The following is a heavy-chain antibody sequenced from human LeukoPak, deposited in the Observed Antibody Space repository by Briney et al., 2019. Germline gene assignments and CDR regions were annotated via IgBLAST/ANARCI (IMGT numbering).Heavy chain of an antibody. Sequence: SETLSLTCTVSGGSISSSSYYWGWIRQPPGKGLEWIGEINHSGSTNYNPSLKSRVTISVDTSKNQFSLKLTSVAAADTAMYYCTRDMEYPGAGFDYWGQGIPVTVSS. CDR3: TRDMEYPGAGFDY. CDR1: GGSISSSSYY. J-gene: IGHJ4*02. V-gene: IGHV4-39*07. CDR2: INHSGST. D-gene: IGHD3-3*01.